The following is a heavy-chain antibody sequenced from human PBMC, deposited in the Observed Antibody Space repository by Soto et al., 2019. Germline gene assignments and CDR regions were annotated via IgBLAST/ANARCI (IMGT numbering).Heavy chain of an antibody. D-gene: IGHD3-3*01. V-gene: IGHV3-64*04. J-gene: IGHJ6*02. CDR1: GFTFSSYA. CDR2: ISSNGGST. Sequence: GGSLRLSCSASGFTFSSYAMHWARQAPGKGLEYVSAISSNGGSTYYADSVKGRFTISRDNSKNTLYLQMHSLRAEDTAVYYCANDLPYRLRFLEWQNKASIYGMDVWGQGTTVTV. CDR3: ANDLPYRLRFLEWQNKASIYGMDV.